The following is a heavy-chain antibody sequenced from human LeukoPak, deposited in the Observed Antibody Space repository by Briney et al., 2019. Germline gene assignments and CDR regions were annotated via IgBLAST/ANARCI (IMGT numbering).Heavy chain of an antibody. CDR1: GGTFSSYA. CDR2: ISAYNGNT. Sequence: ASVKVSCKASGGTFSSYAISWVRQAPGQGLEWMGWISAYNGNTNYAQKLQGRVTMTTDTSTSTAYMELRSLRSDDTAVYYCARDSVVGLLEWLFGGYYYYGMDVWGQGTTVTVSS. V-gene: IGHV1-18*01. CDR3: ARDSVVGLLEWLFGGYYYYGMDV. D-gene: IGHD3-3*01. J-gene: IGHJ6*02.